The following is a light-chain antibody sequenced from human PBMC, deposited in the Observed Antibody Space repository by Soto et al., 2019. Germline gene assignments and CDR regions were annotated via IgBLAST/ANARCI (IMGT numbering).Light chain of an antibody. Sequence: QSVLTQPASVSGSPGQSITISCTGTSSDVGSYNVVSWYQQHPGKAPKLMIYEVSNRPSGVSDRFSGSKSGNTASLTISGLQAEDEADYYCSSYTITYTWVFGGGTKVTVL. CDR3: SSYTITYTWV. CDR2: EVS. V-gene: IGLV2-14*01. J-gene: IGLJ3*02. CDR1: SSDVGSYNV.